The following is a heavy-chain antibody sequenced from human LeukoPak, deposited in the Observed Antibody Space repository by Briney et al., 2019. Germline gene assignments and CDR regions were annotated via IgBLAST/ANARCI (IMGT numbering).Heavy chain of an antibody. D-gene: IGHD3-10*01. CDR2: INPSSGGT. J-gene: IGHJ4*02. Sequence: ASVKVSCKASGYTFTGYYMHWVRQAPGRGLEWMGWINPSSGGTNYAQKFQGRVTMTRDTSISTAYMELSRLRSDDTAVYYCAREWFGEPSPFDYWGQGTLVTVSS. CDR3: AREWFGEPSPFDY. V-gene: IGHV1-2*02. CDR1: GYTFTGYY.